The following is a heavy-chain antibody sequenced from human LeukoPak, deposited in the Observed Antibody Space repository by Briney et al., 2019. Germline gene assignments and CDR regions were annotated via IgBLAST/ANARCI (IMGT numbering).Heavy chain of an antibody. CDR2: MYYSGST. J-gene: IGHJ4*02. V-gene: IGHV4-59*01. CDR1: GGSINSYY. Sequence: KPSETLSLTCTVSGGSINSYYWGWIRQPPGKGLEYIGYMYYSGSTNYNPSLKSRVTISVDTSKKQFFLKLNSVTAADTAVYYCARSYCNSVSCQGLFDYWGQGTLVTVSS. CDR3: ARSYCNSVSCQGLFDY. D-gene: IGHD2-2*01.